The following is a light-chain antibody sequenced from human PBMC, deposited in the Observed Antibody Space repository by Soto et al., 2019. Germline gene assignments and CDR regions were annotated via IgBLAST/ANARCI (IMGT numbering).Light chain of an antibody. J-gene: IGKJ1*01. CDR2: KAS. CDR1: QTISSW. V-gene: IGKV1-5*03. CDR3: QHYNGYSEA. Sequence: DIQMTQSPSTLSGSVGDRVTITCRASQTISSWLAWYQQKPGKAPKLLIYKASTLKSGVPSRFSGSGSGTEFTLTISSLQPDDFATYYCQHYNGYSEAFGQGTKGERK.